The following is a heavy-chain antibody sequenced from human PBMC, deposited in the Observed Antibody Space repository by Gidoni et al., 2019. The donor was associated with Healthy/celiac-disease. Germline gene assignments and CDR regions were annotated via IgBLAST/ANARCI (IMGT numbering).Heavy chain of an antibody. CDR2: ISGSGGST. CDR1: GFTFSRYA. J-gene: IGHJ5*02. D-gene: IGHD3-10*01. Sequence: EVQLLESGGGLVQPGGSLRLSCAASGFTFSRYAMSWVRQAPGKGLEWVSAISGSGGSTYYADSVKGRFTISRDNSKNTLYLQMNSLRAEDTAVYYCAKNRIKTYYFGWFDPWGQGTLVTVSS. CDR3: AKNRIKTYYFGWFDP. V-gene: IGHV3-23*01.